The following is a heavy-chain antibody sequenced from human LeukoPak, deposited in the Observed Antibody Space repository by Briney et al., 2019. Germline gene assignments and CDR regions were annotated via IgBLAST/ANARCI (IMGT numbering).Heavy chain of an antibody. D-gene: IGHD3-9*01. V-gene: IGHV3-30*03. CDR3: AREMRYLRYFDWLVWFDP. J-gene: IGHJ5*02. CDR1: GFTFGSYG. CDR2: ISYDGSNK. Sequence: GGSLRLSCAASGFTFGSYGMHWVRQAPGKGLEWVAVISYDGSNKYYADSVKGRFTISRDNSKNTLYLQMNSLRAEDTAVYYCAREMRYLRYFDWLVWFDPWGQGTLVTVSS.